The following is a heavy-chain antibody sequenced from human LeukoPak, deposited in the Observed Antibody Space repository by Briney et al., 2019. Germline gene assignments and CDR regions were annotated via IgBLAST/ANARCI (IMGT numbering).Heavy chain of an antibody. V-gene: IGHV3-74*01. Sequence: GGSLRLSCAASGFTFSSYWMHWVRQAPGKGLVWVSRINSDGSSTSYADSVKGRFTISRENAKNTLYLQMNSLRAEDTAVYYCARDRSGSSWYNDNWFDPWGQGTLVTVSS. CDR1: GFTFSSYW. J-gene: IGHJ5*02. CDR3: ARDRSGSSWYNDNWFDP. CDR2: INSDGSST. D-gene: IGHD6-13*01.